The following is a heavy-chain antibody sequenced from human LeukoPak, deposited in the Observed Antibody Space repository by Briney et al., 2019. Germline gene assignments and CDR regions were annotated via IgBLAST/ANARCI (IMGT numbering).Heavy chain of an antibody. V-gene: IGHV1-18*01. CDR1: GYTFTSYG. CDR3: ARVSRYCSGGSCYSQYYGY. Sequence: ASVKVSCKASGYTFTSYGISWVRQAPGQGLEWMGWISAYNGNTNYAQKLQGRVTTTTDTSTSTAYMELRSLRSDDTAVYYCARVSRYCSGGSCYSQYYGYWGQGTLVTVSS. D-gene: IGHD2-15*01. J-gene: IGHJ4*02. CDR2: ISAYNGNT.